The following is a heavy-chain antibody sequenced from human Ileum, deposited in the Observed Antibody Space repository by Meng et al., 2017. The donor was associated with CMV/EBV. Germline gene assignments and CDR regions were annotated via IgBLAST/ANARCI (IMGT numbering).Heavy chain of an antibody. Sequence: CKASGYTFTSHYMHWVRQAPGQGLEWMGIINPSGGSTSYAQKFQGRVTMTRDTSTSTVYMELSSLRSEDTAVYYCARGGGPSMIVVPSWGQGTLVTVSS. V-gene: IGHV1-46*01. J-gene: IGHJ4*02. CDR2: INPSGGST. CDR3: ARGGGPSMIVVPS. CDR1: GYTFTSHY. D-gene: IGHD3-22*01.